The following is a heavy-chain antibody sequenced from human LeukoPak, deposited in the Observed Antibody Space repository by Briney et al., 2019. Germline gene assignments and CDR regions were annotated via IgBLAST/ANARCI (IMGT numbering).Heavy chain of an antibody. CDR3: AKSGKQWLVRSTKEKYFQH. V-gene: IGHV3-23*01. Sequence: GGTLRLSCAASGFFFSRHGMDWVRQAPGKGLEWVSGISPSGAITYYTDSVRGRFSISRDNSKYTVSLQMSSLRGEDTAVYYCAKSGKQWLVRSTKEKYFQHWGQGTLVTVSS. J-gene: IGHJ1*01. CDR2: ISPSGAIT. CDR1: GFFFSRHG. D-gene: IGHD6-19*01.